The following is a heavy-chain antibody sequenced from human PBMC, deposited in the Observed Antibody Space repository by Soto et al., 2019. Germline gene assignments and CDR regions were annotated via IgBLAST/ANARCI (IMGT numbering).Heavy chain of an antibody. V-gene: IGHV4-31*03. CDR2: IYYSGTT. CDR3: ARVDSRGYTFKY. J-gene: IGHJ4*02. D-gene: IGHD3-22*01. Sequence: QVQLQESGPGLVQPSQTLSLSCTVSGGSIISGGYYWSWIRQHPGKGLEWIGYIYYSGTTYYNPSLKSRLTISLDTSRNQFSLAVNSVSAADTAVYYCARVDSRGYTFKYWGQGTLVTVSS. CDR1: GGSIISGGYY.